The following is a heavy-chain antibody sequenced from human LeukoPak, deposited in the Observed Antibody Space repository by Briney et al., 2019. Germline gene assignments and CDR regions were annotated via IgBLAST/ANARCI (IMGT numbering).Heavy chain of an antibody. J-gene: IGHJ4*02. V-gene: IGHV4-39*07. Sequence: SETLSLTCTVSGGSISSSSYYWGWIRQPPGKGLEWIGSIYYSGSTYYNPSLKSRVTISVDTSKNQFSLKLSSVTAADTAVYYCARGYYDSSGYRGFPGPPPDYWGQGTLVTVSS. CDR2: IYYSGST. D-gene: IGHD3-22*01. CDR1: GGSISSSSYY. CDR3: ARGYYDSSGYRGFPGPPPDY.